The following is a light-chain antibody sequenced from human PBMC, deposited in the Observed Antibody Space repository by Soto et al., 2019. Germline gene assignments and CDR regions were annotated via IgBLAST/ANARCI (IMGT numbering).Light chain of an antibody. CDR3: QEYGGSPIT. Sequence: IVWPQTHSNLSLSPGERAALSCRASQSVSSKFLAWYQQKPGQAPRLLIYAASNRATGIPDRFSGSGSGTDFTLTISRLEPEDFALYYCQEYGGSPITFGQGTRLEI. CDR2: AAS. J-gene: IGKJ5*01. CDR1: QSVSSKF. V-gene: IGKV3-20*01.